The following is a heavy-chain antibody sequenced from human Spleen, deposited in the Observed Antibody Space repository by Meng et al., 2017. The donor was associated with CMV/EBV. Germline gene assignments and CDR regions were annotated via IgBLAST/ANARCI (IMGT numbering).Heavy chain of an antibody. Sequence: GESLKISCAASGFTFSNYGMHWVRQAPGKGLDWVAFIWFDGSTNYYAGSVKGRFTISRDNSKNTLYLQMSSLRAEDTAVYYCAKGSGNYFDYWGQGTLVTVSS. CDR3: AKGSGNYFDY. J-gene: IGHJ4*02. D-gene: IGHD1-1*01. CDR2: IWFDGSTN. V-gene: IGHV3-30*02. CDR1: GFTFSNYG.